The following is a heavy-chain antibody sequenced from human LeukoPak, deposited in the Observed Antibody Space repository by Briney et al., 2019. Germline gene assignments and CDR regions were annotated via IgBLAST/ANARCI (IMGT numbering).Heavy chain of an antibody. V-gene: IGHV4-61*08. J-gene: IGHJ6*02. Sequence: SETLSLTCTVSGGTVNSGGYYWSWIRQPPGKGLEWIGYIYYSGSTNYNPSLKSRVTISLDTSKNQFSLKLSSVTAADTAVYFCARGLGVSSSWLYYYYGMDVWGQGTTVTVSS. D-gene: IGHD6-13*01. CDR3: ARGLGVSSSWLYYYYGMDV. CDR1: GGTVNSGGYY. CDR2: IYYSGST.